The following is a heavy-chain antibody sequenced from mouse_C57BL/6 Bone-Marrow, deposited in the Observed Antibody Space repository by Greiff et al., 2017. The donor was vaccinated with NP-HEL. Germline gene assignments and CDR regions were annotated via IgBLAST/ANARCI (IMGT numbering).Heavy chain of an antibody. Sequence: EVQLQQSGPGLVKPSQSLSLTCSVTGYSITSGYYWNWIRQFPGNKLEWMGYISYDGSNNYNPSLKNRISITRDTSKNQFFLKLNSVTTEDTATYYCARGLRYRFAYWGQGTLVTVSA. V-gene: IGHV3-6*01. CDR2: ISYDGSN. J-gene: IGHJ3*01. CDR1: GYSITSGYY. D-gene: IGHD1-1*01. CDR3: ARGLRYRFAY.